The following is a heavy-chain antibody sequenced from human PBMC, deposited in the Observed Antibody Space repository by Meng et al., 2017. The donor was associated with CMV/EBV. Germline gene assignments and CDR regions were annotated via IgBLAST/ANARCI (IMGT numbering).Heavy chain of an antibody. CDR2: INHSGST. CDR1: GGSFSGNY. Sequence: SETLSLTCAVYGGSFSGNYCSWIRQPPGKGLECIGEINHSGSTNYNPSLKSRVTISVDTSKNQFSLKLSSVTAADTAVYYCARGGGSTDYYRSNYYYYGMDVWGQGTTVTVSS. D-gene: IGHD3-22*01. J-gene: IGHJ6*02. CDR3: ARGGGSTDYYRSNYYYYGMDV. V-gene: IGHV4-34*01.